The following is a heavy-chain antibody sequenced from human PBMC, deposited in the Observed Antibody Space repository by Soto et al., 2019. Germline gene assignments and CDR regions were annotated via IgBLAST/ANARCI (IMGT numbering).Heavy chain of an antibody. V-gene: IGHV6-1*01. Sequence: SQTLSLTCVISGDSVSSNTAAWSWIRQSPSRGLEWLGRTYYRSKWINDYAVSVKSRISINPDTSKNQFSLQLNSVTPEDTAVYYCARGTFYNGLDDWGQGTLVTVSS. CDR2: TYYRSKWIN. J-gene: IGHJ4*02. D-gene: IGHD1-1*01. CDR1: GDSVSSNTAA. CDR3: ARGTFYNGLDD.